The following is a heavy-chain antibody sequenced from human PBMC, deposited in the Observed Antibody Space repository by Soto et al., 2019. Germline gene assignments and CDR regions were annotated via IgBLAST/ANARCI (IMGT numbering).Heavy chain of an antibody. CDR3: AITSYYDILTGQGQFDY. D-gene: IGHD3-9*01. J-gene: IGHJ4*02. CDR2: IIPIFGTA. V-gene: IGHV1-69*01. Sequence: QVQLVQSGAEVKKPGSSVKVSCKASGGTFSSYAISWVRQAPGQGLEWMGGIIPIFGTANYAQKFQGRVTMTADESTSTAYMELSSLRSEDTAVYYCAITSYYDILTGQGQFDYWGQGTLVTVSS. CDR1: GGTFSSYA.